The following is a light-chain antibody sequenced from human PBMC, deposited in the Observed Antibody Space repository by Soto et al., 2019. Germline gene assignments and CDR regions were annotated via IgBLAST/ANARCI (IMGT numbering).Light chain of an antibody. CDR2: DVS. J-gene: IGLJ1*01. V-gene: IGLV2-14*01. CDR3: SSYTSSSTSYV. Sequence: QSVLTQPASVSGSPGQSITISCTGTSSDVGGYNYVSWYQQHPGKAPKLMIYDVSNWPSGVSNRFSGSKSGNTASLTISGLQAEDEADYYCSSYTSSSTSYVFGTGTKVTV. CDR1: SSDVGGYNY.